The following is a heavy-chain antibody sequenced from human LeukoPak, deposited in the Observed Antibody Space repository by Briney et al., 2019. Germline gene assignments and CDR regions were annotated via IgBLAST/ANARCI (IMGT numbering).Heavy chain of an antibody. Sequence: GASVKVSCKASGYTFTGYYMHWVRQAPGQGLEWMGWTNPNSGGTDYAQKFQGRVTMTRDTSISTAYMELSRLRSDDTAVYYCARHSELDSSGYYYVDYWGQGTLVTVSS. J-gene: IGHJ4*02. CDR2: TNPNSGGT. D-gene: IGHD3-22*01. CDR1: GYTFTGYY. V-gene: IGHV1-2*02. CDR3: ARHSELDSSGYYYVDY.